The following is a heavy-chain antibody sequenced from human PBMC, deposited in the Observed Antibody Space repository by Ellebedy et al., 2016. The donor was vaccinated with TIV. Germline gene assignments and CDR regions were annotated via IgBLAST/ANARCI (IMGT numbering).Heavy chain of an antibody. D-gene: IGHD6-13*01. CDR2: ISWNSVTI. CDR1: GSTFDDYA. Sequence: PGGSLRLSCAASGSTFDDYAMHWVRQAPGKGLEWVPGISWNSVTIGYADSVKGRFTISRDNANNSLYLQMNSLRAEDTALYYCAKDRDSSSWYIGGGFDYWGQGTLVTVSS. J-gene: IGHJ4*02. CDR3: AKDRDSSSWYIGGGFDY. V-gene: IGHV3-9*01.